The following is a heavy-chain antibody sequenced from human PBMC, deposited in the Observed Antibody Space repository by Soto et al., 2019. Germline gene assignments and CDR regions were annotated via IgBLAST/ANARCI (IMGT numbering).Heavy chain of an antibody. Sequence: LRLSCAASGFTFSSYAMSWVRQAPGKGLEWVSAISGSGGSTYYADSVKGRFTISRDNSKNTLYLQMNSLRAEDTAVYYCAKVSSKQWLAPLGYWGQGTLVTVSS. V-gene: IGHV3-23*01. CDR3: AKVSSKQWLAPLGY. CDR1: GFTFSSYA. D-gene: IGHD6-19*01. J-gene: IGHJ4*02. CDR2: ISGSGGST.